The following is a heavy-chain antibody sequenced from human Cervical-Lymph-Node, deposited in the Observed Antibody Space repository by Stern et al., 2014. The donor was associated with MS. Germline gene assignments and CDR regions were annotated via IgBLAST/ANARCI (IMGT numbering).Heavy chain of an antibody. CDR2: RYDSGST. J-gene: IGHJ4*02. D-gene: IGHD6-19*01. CDR1: GGSSSSYY. V-gene: IGHV4-59*01. CDR3: ARVRWLARVDY. Sequence: VQLVESGPGLVKPSETLSLTCTVSGGSSSSYYWTWFRQPPGKGLEWIGYRYDSGSTNYNPSLKSRVTISTDMSRNQFSLRLSSVTAADTAVYYCARVRWLARVDYWGQGILVTVSS.